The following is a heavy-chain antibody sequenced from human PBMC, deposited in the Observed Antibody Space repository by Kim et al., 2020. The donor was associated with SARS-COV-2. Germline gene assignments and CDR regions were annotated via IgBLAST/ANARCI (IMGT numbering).Heavy chain of an antibody. V-gene: IGHV4-4*02. D-gene: IGHD4-17*01. CDR2: GST. CDR3: ATLYGDFDY. J-gene: IGHJ4*02. Sequence: GSTNYNPSLKSRVTISVDKSKNQFSLKLSSVTAADTAVYYCATLYGDFDYWGQGTLVTVSS.